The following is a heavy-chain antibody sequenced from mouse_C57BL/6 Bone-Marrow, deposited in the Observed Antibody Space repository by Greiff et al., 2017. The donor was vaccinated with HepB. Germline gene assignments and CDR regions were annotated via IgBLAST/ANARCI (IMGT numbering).Heavy chain of an antibody. CDR3: ARGVTTPFAY. J-gene: IGHJ3*01. CDR1: GFTFSDYG. V-gene: IGHV5-17*01. CDR2: ISSGSSTI. Sequence: EVQGVESGGGLVQPGGSLKLSCAASGFTFSDYGMHWVRQAPEKGLEWVAYISSGSSTIYYADTVKGRFTISRDNAKNTLFLQMTSLRSEDTAMYYCARGVTTPFAYWGQGTLVTVSA. D-gene: IGHD2-2*01.